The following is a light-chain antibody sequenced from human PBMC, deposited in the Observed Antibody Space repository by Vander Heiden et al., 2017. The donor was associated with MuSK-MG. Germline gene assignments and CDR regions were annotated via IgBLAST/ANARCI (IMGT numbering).Light chain of an antibody. CDR3: QTWGTGIQV. CDR1: SGHSSYA. CDR2: LNSDGSH. Sequence: QLVLTQSPSASASLGASVKLTCTLSSGHSSYALAWHQQQPEKGPRYLMRLNSDGSHSKGDGSPDRFSGSSSGAERYLTISSLQAEDEADYYCQTWGTGIQVFGGGTKLTVL. V-gene: IGLV4-69*01. J-gene: IGLJ2*01.